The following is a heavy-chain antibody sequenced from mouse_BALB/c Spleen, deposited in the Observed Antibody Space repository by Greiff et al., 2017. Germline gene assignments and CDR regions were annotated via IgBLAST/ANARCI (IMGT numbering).Heavy chain of an antibody. CDR2: IDPENGDT. V-gene: IGHV14-4*02. CDR3: NARQGNAMDY. CDR1: GFYITDYY. J-gene: IGHJ4*01. Sequence: VQLQQSGPELVRPAASVKMSCTASGFYITDYYMHWVKQRPEQGLEWIGWIDPENGDTEYAPKFQGKATMTADTSSNTAYLQLSSLTSEDTADYYCNARQGNAMDYWGQGTSVTVSS. D-gene: IGHD6-1*01.